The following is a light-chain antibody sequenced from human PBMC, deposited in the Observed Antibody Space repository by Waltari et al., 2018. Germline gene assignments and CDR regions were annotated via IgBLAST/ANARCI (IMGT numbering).Light chain of an antibody. CDR3: FSHAGGPRI. J-gene: IGLJ2*01. CDR2: EVN. CDR1: SSDVGGYHY. V-gene: IGLV2-11*01. Sequence: QSALTQPRSVSGSPGQSVTISCTGTSSDVGGYHYVSWYQQHPGEGPKLLIYEVNKRPSGVPDRFSGSKSGNTASLTISGLRTEDEADYYCFSHAGGPRIFGGGTKLTVL.